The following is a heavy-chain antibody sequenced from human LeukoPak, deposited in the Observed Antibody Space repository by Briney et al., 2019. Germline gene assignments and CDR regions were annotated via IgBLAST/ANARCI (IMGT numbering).Heavy chain of an antibody. CDR3: ASSSWPNYYYYMDV. D-gene: IGHD6-13*01. CDR1: GYTFTGYY. J-gene: IGHJ6*03. V-gene: IGHV1-2*06. CDR2: INPNSGGT. Sequence: ASVKVSCKASGYTFTGYYMHWVRQAPGQGLEWMGRINPNSGGTNYAQKFQSRVTMTRDTSISTAYMELSRLRSDDTAVYYCASSSWPNYYYYMDVWGKGTTVTVSS.